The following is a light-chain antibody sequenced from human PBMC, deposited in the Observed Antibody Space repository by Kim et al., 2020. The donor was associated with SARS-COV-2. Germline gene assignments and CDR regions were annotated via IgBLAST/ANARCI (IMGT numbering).Light chain of an antibody. J-gene: IGLJ3*02. CDR1: SGSIASNY. V-gene: IGLV6-57*01. Sequence: GKTVTISCTRSSGSIASNYVQWYQQRPGCSPTTVIYEDNQRPSGVPDRFSGSIDSSSNSASLTISGLKTEDEADYYCQSYDSSNQVFGGGTQLTVL. CDR2: EDN. CDR3: QSYDSSNQV.